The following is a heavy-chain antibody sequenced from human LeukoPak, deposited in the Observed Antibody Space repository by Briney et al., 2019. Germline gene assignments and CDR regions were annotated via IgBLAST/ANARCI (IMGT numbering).Heavy chain of an antibody. CDR3: ARERHHSRMETLSNFDY. CDR1: GFTFSSYS. D-gene: IGHD1-14*01. V-gene: IGHV3-21*01. J-gene: IGHJ4*02. CDR2: ISSSSSYI. Sequence: GGSLRLSCAASGFTFSSYSMNWVRQAPGKGLEWVSSISSSSSYIYYADSVKGRFTISRDNAKNSLYLQMNSLRAEDTAVYYCARERHHSRMETLSNFDYWGQGTLVTVSS.